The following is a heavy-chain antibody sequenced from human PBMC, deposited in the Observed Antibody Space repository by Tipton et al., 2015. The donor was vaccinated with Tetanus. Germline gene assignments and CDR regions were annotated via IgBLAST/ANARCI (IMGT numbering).Heavy chain of an antibody. D-gene: IGHD5-18*01. Sequence: TLSLTCTVSGGSVRSGDYYWSWIRQSPGKGLEWIGEINHSGSTTYGPSFKSRVTISVDTPKNQFSLKLTSLTVADTAVYYCARGGSYSYGPRGFDLWGRGTLVTVSS. J-gene: IGHJ2*01. V-gene: IGHV4-34*01. CDR2: INHSGST. CDR1: GGSVRSGDYY. CDR3: ARGGSYSYGPRGFDL.